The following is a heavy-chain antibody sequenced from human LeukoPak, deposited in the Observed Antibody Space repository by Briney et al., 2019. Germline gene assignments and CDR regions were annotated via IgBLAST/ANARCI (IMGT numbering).Heavy chain of an antibody. Sequence: TGGSLSLSCAASGFTFSSYAMRWVRPAPGKGLEWVSAISGSGGSTYYADSVKGRFTISRDNSKNTLYLQMNSLRAEDTAVYYCAKVWSGSFFDYWGQGTLVTVSS. CDR1: GFTFSSYA. CDR3: AKVWSGSFFDY. J-gene: IGHJ4*02. V-gene: IGHV3-23*01. CDR2: ISGSGGST. D-gene: IGHD1-26*01.